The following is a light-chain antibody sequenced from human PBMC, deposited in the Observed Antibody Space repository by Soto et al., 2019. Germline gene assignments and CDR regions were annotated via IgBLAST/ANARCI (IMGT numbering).Light chain of an antibody. J-gene: IGKJ5*01. V-gene: IGKV1-9*01. Sequence: DIQLTQSPSSLSPSIGESVTITCRASQVISTSLAWYHVGPGKAPKLLIYAASTMESGVPSRFSATVSGTEFSLTITSLQPEDFATYYCQQLFDSPITFGQGTRLEIK. CDR2: AAS. CDR1: QVISTS. CDR3: QQLFDSPIT.